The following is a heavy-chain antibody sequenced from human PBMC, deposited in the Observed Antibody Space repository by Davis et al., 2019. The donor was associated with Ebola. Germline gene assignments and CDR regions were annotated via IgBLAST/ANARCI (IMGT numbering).Heavy chain of an antibody. CDR2: ISSSDNFI. J-gene: IGHJ4*02. D-gene: IGHD2-15*01. Sequence: GESLKISCAASGFTFSDYYMSWIRQAPGKGLAWVSHISSSDNFIYYADSVKGRFTISRDNARNSLYLQMNSLRAEDTAVYYCARDFDYVVDYWSQGTLVTVSS. CDR1: GFTFSDYY. V-gene: IGHV3-11*04. CDR3: ARDFDYVVDY.